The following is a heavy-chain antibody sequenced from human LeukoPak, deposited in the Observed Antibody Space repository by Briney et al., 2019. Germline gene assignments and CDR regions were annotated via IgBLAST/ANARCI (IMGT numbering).Heavy chain of an antibody. D-gene: IGHD1-26*01. V-gene: IGHV3-30*02. CDR2: IRYDGSKK. CDR1: GFTFNNYG. Sequence: PGGSLRLSCAASGFTFNNYGMHWVRQAPGKGLEWVALIRYDGSKKYYADSVKGRFTISRDNSKNTLYLQMGSLRAEDMAVYYCAREEARELDYWGQGTLVTVSS. J-gene: IGHJ4*02. CDR3: AREEARELDY.